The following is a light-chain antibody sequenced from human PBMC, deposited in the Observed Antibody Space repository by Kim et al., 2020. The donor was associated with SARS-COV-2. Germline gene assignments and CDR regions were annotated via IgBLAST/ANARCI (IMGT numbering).Light chain of an antibody. Sequence: ELTQPPSVSGPPGQSVTISCSGGDSNIAKTFIYWYQQLPGTAPKLLIYANTQRPSGVSDRFSGSKSGTSASLAISGLRPEDEADYYCAAWDDSLSARLFGGGTQLTVL. CDR3: AAWDDSLSARL. CDR1: DSNIAKTF. CDR2: ANT. V-gene: IGLV1-47*02. J-gene: IGLJ2*01.